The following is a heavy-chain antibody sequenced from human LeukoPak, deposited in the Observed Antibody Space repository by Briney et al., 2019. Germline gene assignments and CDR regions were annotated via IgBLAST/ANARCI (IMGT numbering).Heavy chain of an antibody. J-gene: IGHJ3*02. D-gene: IGHD3-16*02. CDR2: ISGSGSSI. Sequence: GGSLRLSCVAPGFTFVTYEMNWVRQAPGKGLEWISYISGSGSSIFYADSLQGRFTVSRDNAKNSVYLQMNSLRAEDTAVYYCAREGGFGYDDAFDTWGHGTTVTVSS. V-gene: IGHV3-48*03. CDR1: GFTFVTYE. CDR3: AREGGFGYDDAFDT.